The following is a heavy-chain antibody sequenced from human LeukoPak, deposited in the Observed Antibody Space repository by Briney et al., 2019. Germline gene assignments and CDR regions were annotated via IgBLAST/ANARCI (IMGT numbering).Heavy chain of an antibody. CDR1: GFTFSSYS. CDR2: ISSSSSYI. V-gene: IGHV3-21*01. Sequence: PGGSLRLSCAASGFTFSSYSMNWVRQAPGKGLEWVSSISSSSSYIYYADSVKGRFTISRDNAKNSLYLQMNSLRAEDTAVYYCAREITSNIVVASGGYWGQGTLVTVSS. CDR3: AREITSNIVVASGGY. D-gene: IGHD2-15*01. J-gene: IGHJ4*02.